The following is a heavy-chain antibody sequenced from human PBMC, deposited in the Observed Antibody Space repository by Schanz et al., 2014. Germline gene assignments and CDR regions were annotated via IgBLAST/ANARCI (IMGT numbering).Heavy chain of an antibody. Sequence: EVQLVQSGGGLVQPGGSLRLSCAASGFTFSSHWMHWVRQDPGKGLVWVARINSVGSNTDYADSVTGRFTISRDNAKNTLSLQMNALRAEDTAVYDCARKMKLGVYGGKGHESLDIWGQGTMVTVSS. CDR1: GFTFSSHW. CDR3: ARKMKLGVYGGKGHESLDI. CDR2: INSVGSNT. D-gene: IGHD4-17*01. J-gene: IGHJ3*02. V-gene: IGHV3-74*01.